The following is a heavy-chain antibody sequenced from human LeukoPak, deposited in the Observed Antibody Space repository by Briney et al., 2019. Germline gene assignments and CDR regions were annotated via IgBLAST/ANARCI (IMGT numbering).Heavy chain of an antibody. V-gene: IGHV3-23*01. Sequence: PGGSLRLSCAASGXTFSSYAMSWVRQAPGKGLEWVSAISGSGGSTYYADSVKGRFTISRDNSKNTLYLQMNSLRAEDTAVYYCAKESYGAVVVPAAIDGYWGQGTLITVSS. J-gene: IGHJ4*02. D-gene: IGHD2-2*01. CDR3: AKESYGAVVVPAAIDGY. CDR1: GXTFSSYA. CDR2: ISGSGGST.